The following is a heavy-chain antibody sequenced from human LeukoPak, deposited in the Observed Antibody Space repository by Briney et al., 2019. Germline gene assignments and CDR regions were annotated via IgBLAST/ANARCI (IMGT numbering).Heavy chain of an antibody. Sequence: GGSLRLSCAASGFTFSSYAMSWVRQAPGKGLEWVSAISGSGGSTYYADSVKGRFTISRDNSKNTLYLQMNSLRAEDTAVYYRAKNLVGVITTLGAFDGRGQGTMVTGSS. J-gene: IGHJ3*01. CDR2: ISGSGGST. CDR3: AKNLVGVITTLGAFDG. CDR1: GFTFSSYA. D-gene: IGHD3-22*01. V-gene: IGHV3-23*01.